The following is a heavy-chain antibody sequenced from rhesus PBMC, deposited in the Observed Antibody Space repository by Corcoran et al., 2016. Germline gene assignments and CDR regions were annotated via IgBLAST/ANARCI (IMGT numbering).Heavy chain of an antibody. CDR3: ARSWGQRVLVPDY. J-gene: IGHJ4*01. V-gene: IGHV4-169*01. CDR2: IYGSGRNT. Sequence: QLQLQESGPGLVKPSETLSVTCAVSGGSISSSYWSWIRQAPGKGLEWIGYIYGSGRNTNYNPSLNSRVTLSVDTSKNQLSLKLSSVTTADTAVYYCARSWGQRVLVPDYWGQGVLVTVSS. D-gene: IGHD2-2*01. CDR1: GGSISSSY.